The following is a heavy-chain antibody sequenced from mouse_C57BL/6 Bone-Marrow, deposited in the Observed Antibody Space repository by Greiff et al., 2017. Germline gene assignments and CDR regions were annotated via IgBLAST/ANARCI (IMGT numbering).Heavy chain of an antibody. J-gene: IGHJ3*01. Sequence: QVQLQQPGAELVKPGASVKLSCKASGYTFTSYWMQWVKQRPGQGLEWIGEIDPSDIYTNYNQKFKGKATLTVDTSSSTAYMQLSSLTSEDSAVYYCARPWGKWGQASLVMVSA. CDR2: IDPSDIYT. D-gene: IGHD2-1*01. CDR3: ARPWGK. V-gene: IGHV1-50*01. CDR1: GYTFTSYW.